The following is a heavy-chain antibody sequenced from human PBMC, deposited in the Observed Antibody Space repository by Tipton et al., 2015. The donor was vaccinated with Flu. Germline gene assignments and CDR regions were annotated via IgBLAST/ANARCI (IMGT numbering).Heavy chain of an antibody. CDR3: SRSTYYYGSGTSDY. Sequence: LRLSCTVSGYSISSRYYWGWIRQPPGKGLEWIGCVYHGGTTYYNPSLKSRVAISLDTFQNQFSLKLISVTAADTAVYYCSRSTYYYGSGTSDYWGQGTLVTVSS. CDR2: VYHGGTT. J-gene: IGHJ4*02. CDR1: GYSISSRYY. D-gene: IGHD3-10*01. V-gene: IGHV4-38-2*02.